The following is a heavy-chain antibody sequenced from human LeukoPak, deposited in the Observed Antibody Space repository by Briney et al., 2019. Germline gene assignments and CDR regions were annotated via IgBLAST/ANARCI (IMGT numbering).Heavy chain of an antibody. CDR2: ISYDGSNK. J-gene: IGHJ4*02. V-gene: IGHV3-30-3*02. Sequence: PGGSLRLSCAASGFTFSSYAMHWVRQAPGKGLEWVAVISYDGSNKYYADSVKGRFTISRDSAKNSLYLQMNSLRAEDTALYYCAKSLSYFDWSPLNYWGQGTLVTVSS. D-gene: IGHD3-9*01. CDR1: GFTFSSYA. CDR3: AKSLSYFDWSPLNY.